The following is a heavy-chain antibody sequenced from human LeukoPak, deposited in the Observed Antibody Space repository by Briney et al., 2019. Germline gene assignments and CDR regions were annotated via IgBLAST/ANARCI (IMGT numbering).Heavy chain of an antibody. D-gene: IGHD1-26*01. V-gene: IGHV3-30*04. CDR1: GFTFSNFA. J-gene: IGHJ4*02. CDR3: ARQSGRYGGLLDN. CDR2: ISYDGSNK. Sequence: PGGSLRLSCAASGFTFSNFAMHWVRQAPGKGLEWVTVISYDGSNKYHADSVKGRFTISRDNSKNTLWLQMNSLRAEDTAVYYCARQSGRYGGLLDNWGQGILGTVSS.